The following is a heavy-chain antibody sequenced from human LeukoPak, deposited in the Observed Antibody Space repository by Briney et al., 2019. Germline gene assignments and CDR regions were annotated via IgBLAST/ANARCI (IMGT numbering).Heavy chain of an antibody. V-gene: IGHV4-59*01. J-gene: IGHJ3*01. D-gene: IGHD6-13*01. CDR3: ARPYSSNWYDAFHF. Sequence: SETLSLTCTVFGGPITGYYWSWIRQPPGKGLEWIGYVSYRGSTNYNPSLKSRVTISVDTSKNQFSLKLSSVTAADTAVYYRARPYSSNWYDAFHFWGQGTMVTVSS. CDR1: GGPITGYY. CDR2: VSYRGST.